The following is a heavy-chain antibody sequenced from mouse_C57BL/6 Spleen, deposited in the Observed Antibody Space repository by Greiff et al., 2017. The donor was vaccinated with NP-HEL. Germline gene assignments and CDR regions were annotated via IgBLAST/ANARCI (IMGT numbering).Heavy chain of an antibody. J-gene: IGHJ1*03. V-gene: IGHV5-17*01. CDR2: ISSGSSTI. CDR1: GFTFSDYG. Sequence: EVKLMESGGGLVKPGGSLKLSCAASGFTFSDYGMHWVRQAPEKGLEWVAYISSGSSTIYYADTVKGRFTISRDNAKNTLFLQMTSLRSEDTAMYYCARHDYGSSYWYFDVWGTGTTVTVSS. D-gene: IGHD1-1*01. CDR3: ARHDYGSSYWYFDV.